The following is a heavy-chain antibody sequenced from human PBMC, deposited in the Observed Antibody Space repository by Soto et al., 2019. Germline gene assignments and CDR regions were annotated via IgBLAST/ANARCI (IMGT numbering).Heavy chain of an antibody. J-gene: IGHJ4*02. CDR3: ATVVTWQQSYFDY. V-gene: IGHV1-24*01. CDR2: FDPEDGET. D-gene: IGHD6-13*01. CDR1: GYTLTELS. Sequence: ASVKVSWKVSGYTLTELSMHWVRQAPGKGLEWMGGFDPEDGETIYAQKFQGRVTMTEDTSTDTAYMELSSLRSEDTAVYYCATVVTWQQSYFDYWGQGTLVTVSS.